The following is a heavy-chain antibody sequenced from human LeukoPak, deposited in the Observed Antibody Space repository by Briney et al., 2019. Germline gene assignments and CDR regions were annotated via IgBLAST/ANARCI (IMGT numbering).Heavy chain of an antibody. CDR2: ISGDGGGT. V-gene: IGHV3-23*01. CDR3: AIGRDYHILTGHGF. D-gene: IGHD3-9*01. Sequence: PGGSLRLSCAASGFTFSNYALSWVRQAPGKGLECVSVISGDGGGTYYADSVKGRFTISRDNSKNTLYLQMSSLRAEDTAVYYCAIGRDYHILTGHGFWGQGTLVTVSS. CDR1: GFTFSNYA. J-gene: IGHJ4*02.